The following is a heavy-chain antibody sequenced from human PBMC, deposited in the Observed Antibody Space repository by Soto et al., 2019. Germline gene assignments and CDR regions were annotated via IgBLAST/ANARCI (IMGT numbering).Heavy chain of an antibody. CDR1: GATFRRDV. CDR3: ARGVSMAGRPGFFHH. D-gene: IGHD6-6*01. J-gene: IGHJ1*01. V-gene: IGHV1-69*06. Sequence: QVQLVQSGAEVKKSGSSVKVSCKAPGATFRRDVISWVRQAPGQGLEWLGGITPMSGTTDYAQKFQGRVTISADKATGTAYFELSSLTFDDTGVYYCARGVSMAGRPGFFHHWGQGSLVTVSS. CDR2: ITPMSGTT.